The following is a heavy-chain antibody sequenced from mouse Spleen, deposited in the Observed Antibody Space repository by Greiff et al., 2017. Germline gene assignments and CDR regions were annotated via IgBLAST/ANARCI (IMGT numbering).Heavy chain of an antibody. V-gene: IGHV4-1*02. D-gene: IGHD2-1*01. CDR3: ATPYGNYGDWYFDV. CDR1: GFDFSRYW. J-gene: IGHJ1*01. Sequence: EVKLLESGGGLVQPGGSLKLSCAASGFDFSRYWMSWVRQAPGKGLEWIGEINPDSSTINYTPSLKDKFIISRDNAKNTLYLQMSKVRSEDTALYYCATPYGNYGDWYFDVWGAGTTVTVSS. CDR2: INPDSSTI.